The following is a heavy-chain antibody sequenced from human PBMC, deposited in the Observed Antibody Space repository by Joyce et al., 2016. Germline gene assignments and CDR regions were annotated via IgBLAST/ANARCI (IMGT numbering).Heavy chain of an antibody. V-gene: IGHV3-74*01. Sequence: EVQLVQSGGGLVQPGGSLRLSCAASGFTFSSYWMHWVRQAPGKGLVGVSRINSDGSRTNYEDSVKGRFTISRDNAKNTLYLQMNSLRAEDTAVYYCARDEMVNAFDMWGQGTMVTVSS. J-gene: IGHJ3*02. CDR2: INSDGSRT. D-gene: IGHD5-24*01. CDR1: GFTFSSYW. CDR3: ARDEMVNAFDM.